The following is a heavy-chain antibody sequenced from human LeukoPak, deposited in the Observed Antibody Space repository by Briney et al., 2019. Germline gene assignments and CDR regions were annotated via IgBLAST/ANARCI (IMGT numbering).Heavy chain of an antibody. Sequence: ASVKVSCKASGGTFSSYAISGVRQAPGQGLEWMGRIIPILGIANYAQKFQGRVTITADKSTSTAYMELSSLRSEDTAVYYCARGSTSGYYFDYWGQGTLVTVSS. D-gene: IGHD3-3*01. J-gene: IGHJ4*02. V-gene: IGHV1-69*04. CDR2: IIPILGIA. CDR1: GGTFSSYA. CDR3: ARGSTSGYYFDY.